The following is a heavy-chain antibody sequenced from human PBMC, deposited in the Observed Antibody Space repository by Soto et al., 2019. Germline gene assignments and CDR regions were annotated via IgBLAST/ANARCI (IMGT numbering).Heavy chain of an antibody. D-gene: IGHD6-19*01. CDR3: ARDSGWAYSLDY. CDR1: GGFISRYY. Sequence: SETLSLTCTVSGGFISRYYWTWIRQAPGKGLECIGYIHYSGSTTYNPSLKSRVTMSVDTSKNQFSLRLISVTRADTAVYYCARDSGWAYSLDYWGQGALVTVSS. V-gene: IGHV4-59*01. J-gene: IGHJ4*02. CDR2: IHYSGST.